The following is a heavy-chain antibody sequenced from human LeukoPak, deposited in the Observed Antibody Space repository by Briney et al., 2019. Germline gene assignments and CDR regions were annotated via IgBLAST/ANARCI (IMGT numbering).Heavy chain of an antibody. CDR3: ARDSERGDILTGFLYYFYY. CDR2: ISYDGSNK. CDR1: GFTFSSYA. V-gene: IGHV3-30*04. J-gene: IGHJ4*02. D-gene: IGHD3-9*01. Sequence: PGGSLRLSCAASGFTFSSYAMHWVRQAPGKGLEWVAVISYDGSNKYYADSVKGRFTISRDNSKNTLCLQMNSLRAEDTAVYYCARDSERGDILTGFLYYFYYWGQGTLVTVSS.